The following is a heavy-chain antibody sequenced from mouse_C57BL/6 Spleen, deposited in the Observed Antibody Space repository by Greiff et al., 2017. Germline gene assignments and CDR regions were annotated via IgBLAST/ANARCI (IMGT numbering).Heavy chain of an antibody. CDR3: ARNDGYSYWYFDV. J-gene: IGHJ1*03. D-gene: IGHD2-3*01. Sequence: EVQLVESGPGLVKPSQSLSLTCSVTGYSITSGYYWNWIRQFPGNKLEWMGYISYDGSNNYNPSLKNRISITRDTSKNQFFLKLNSVTTEDTATYYCARNDGYSYWYFDVWGTGTTVTVSS. V-gene: IGHV3-6*01. CDR1: GYSITSGYY. CDR2: ISYDGSN.